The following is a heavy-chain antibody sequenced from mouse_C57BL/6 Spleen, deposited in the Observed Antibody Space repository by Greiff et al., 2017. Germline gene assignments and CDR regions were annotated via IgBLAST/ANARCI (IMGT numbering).Heavy chain of an antibody. CDR3: ARWGSGY. V-gene: IGHV1-54*01. Sequence: VQLQQSGAELVRPGTSVKVSCKASGYAFTNYLIEWVKQRPGQGLEWIGVINPGSGGTNYNEKFKGKATLTADKSSSTAYMQLSSLTSEDSAVXFCARWGSGYWGQGTTLTVSS. D-gene: IGHD3-2*02. CDR2: INPGSGGT. CDR1: GYAFTNYL. J-gene: IGHJ2*01.